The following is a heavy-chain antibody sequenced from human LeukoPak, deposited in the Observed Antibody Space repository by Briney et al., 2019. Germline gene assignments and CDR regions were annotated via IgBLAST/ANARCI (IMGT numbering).Heavy chain of an antibody. CDR1: GFTFSSYS. Sequence: GGSLRLSCAASGFTFSSYSMNWVRQAPGKGLEWVSYISSSSSTIYYADSVKGRFTISRDNSKNSLYLQMNSLRAEDTAVYYCARGTASITVTTLVWYFDLWGRGTLVTVSS. J-gene: IGHJ2*01. D-gene: IGHD4-17*01. V-gene: IGHV3-48*01. CDR3: ARGTASITVTTLVWYFDL. CDR2: ISSSSSTI.